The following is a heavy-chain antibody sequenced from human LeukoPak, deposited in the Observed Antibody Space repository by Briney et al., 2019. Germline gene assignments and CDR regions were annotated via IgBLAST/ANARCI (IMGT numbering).Heavy chain of an antibody. CDR3: AKDQLKSTVVTPGAFDI. J-gene: IGHJ3*02. V-gene: IGHV3-23*01. D-gene: IGHD4-23*01. CDR1: GLTFSSYG. CDR2: ISGSGGST. Sequence: GGSLRLSCAASGLTFSSYGMSWVRQAPGKGLEWVSAISGSGGSTYYADSVKGRFTISRDNSKNTLYLQMNSLRAEDTAVYYCAKDQLKSTVVTPGAFDIWGQGTMVTVSS.